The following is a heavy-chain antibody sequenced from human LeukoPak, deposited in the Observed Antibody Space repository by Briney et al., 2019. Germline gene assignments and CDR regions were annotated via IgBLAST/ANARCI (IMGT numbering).Heavy chain of an antibody. CDR2: ISYDGSNK. D-gene: IGHD3-22*01. J-gene: IGHJ4*02. V-gene: IGHV3-30-3*01. CDR3: AGNYYDSSGYYLDY. Sequence: GGSLRLSCAASGFTFSSYAMHWVRQAPGKGLEWVAVISYDGSNKYYADSVKGRLTISRDNSKNTLYLQMNSLRAEDTAVYYCAGNYYDSSGYYLDYWGQGTLVTVSS. CDR1: GFTFSSYA.